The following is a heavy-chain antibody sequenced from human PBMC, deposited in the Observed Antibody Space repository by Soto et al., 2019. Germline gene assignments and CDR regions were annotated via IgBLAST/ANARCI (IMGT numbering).Heavy chain of an antibody. Sequence: QVQLVESGGGVAQPGRSLRLSCAASGFTFSSYGMHWVRQAPGKGLEWVAVISYDGSNKYYADSVKGRFTISRDNSKNTLYLQMNSLRAEDTAVYYCAKDTIAVAPTFDYWGQGTLVTVSS. CDR3: AKDTIAVAPTFDY. D-gene: IGHD6-19*01. V-gene: IGHV3-30*18. CDR2: ISYDGSNK. J-gene: IGHJ4*02. CDR1: GFTFSSYG.